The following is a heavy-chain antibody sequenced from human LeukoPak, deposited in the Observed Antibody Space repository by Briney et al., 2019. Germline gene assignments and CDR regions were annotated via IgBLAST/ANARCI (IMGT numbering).Heavy chain of an antibody. CDR1: GFTFSSYG. D-gene: IGHD1-14*01. Sequence: GGSLRLSCAASGFTFSSYGMRWVRQAPGKGLEWVSAISGSGGSTYYADSVKGRFTISRDNAKNSLYLQMNSLRAEDTAVYYCARSLNRKWFDPWGQGTLVTVSS. CDR3: ARSLNRKWFDP. J-gene: IGHJ5*02. CDR2: ISGSGGST. V-gene: IGHV3-23*01.